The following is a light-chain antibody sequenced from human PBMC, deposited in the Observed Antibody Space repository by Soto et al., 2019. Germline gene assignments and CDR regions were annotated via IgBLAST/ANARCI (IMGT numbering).Light chain of an antibody. CDR3: QKFNTAPLT. Sequence: DIQMTQSPSSLSASVGDRVTITCRASQGISVYLAWYQQKPGKVPKLLIYSASTLQSGVPSRFSGSGSGTDFTLTISRLQPEDVATYYCQKFNTAPLTFGQGTRLEIK. J-gene: IGKJ5*01. CDR2: SAS. V-gene: IGKV1-27*01. CDR1: QGISVY.